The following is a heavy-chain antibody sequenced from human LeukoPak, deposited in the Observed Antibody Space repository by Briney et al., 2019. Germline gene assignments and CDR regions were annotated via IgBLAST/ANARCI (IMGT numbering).Heavy chain of an antibody. J-gene: IGHJ4*02. Sequence: PSETLSLTCTVSGGSISSYYWSWIRQPPGKGLEWIGYIYYSGSTNYNPSLKSRVTISVDTSKNQFSLKLSSVTAADTAVYYCARDTCAGGDCYSYYFDYWGQGTLVTVSS. CDR2: IYYSGST. D-gene: IGHD2-21*01. CDR1: GGSISSYY. V-gene: IGHV4-59*01. CDR3: ARDTCAGGDCYSYYFDY.